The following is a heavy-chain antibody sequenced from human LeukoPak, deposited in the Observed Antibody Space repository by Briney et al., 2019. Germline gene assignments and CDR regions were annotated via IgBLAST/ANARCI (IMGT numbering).Heavy chain of an antibody. CDR3: ARLPGCRDAFHI. CDR1: GGSIISYY. V-gene: IGHV4-59*08. Sequence: PSETLSHTLTVAGGSIISYYWGWIRQPPGKGREWIGYIYYSGSTTYNPSLKSRVTISVDTSTNQFSQKLSSVSAADTAVYYCARLPGCRDAFHIWGHRKTGTVSS. CDR2: IYYSGST. J-gene: IGHJ3*02.